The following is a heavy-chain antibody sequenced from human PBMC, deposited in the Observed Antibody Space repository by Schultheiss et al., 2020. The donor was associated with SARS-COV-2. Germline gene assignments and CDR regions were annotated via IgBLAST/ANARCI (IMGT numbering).Heavy chain of an antibody. J-gene: IGHJ6*02. D-gene: IGHD1-26*01. V-gene: IGHV3-21*05. CDR3: ARKKWELLSYGMDV. CDR1: GFTFSSYS. CDR2: ISSSSSSI. Sequence: GESLKISCAASGFTFSSYSMSWVRQAPGKGLEWVSYISSSSSSIYYADSVKGRFTISRDNAKNSLCLQMNNLRAEDTAVYYCARKKWELLSYGMDVWGQGTTVTVSS.